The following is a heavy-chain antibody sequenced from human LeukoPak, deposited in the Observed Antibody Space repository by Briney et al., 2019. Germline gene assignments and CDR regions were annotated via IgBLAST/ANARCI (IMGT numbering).Heavy chain of an antibody. V-gene: IGHV4-34*01. J-gene: IGHJ2*01. CDR1: GFTFTSYE. CDR2: INHSGST. D-gene: IGHD6-13*01. CDR3: ARAGDSSSWYFGYFDL. Sequence: GSLRLSRVVSGFTFTSYEMNWVRQPPGKGLEWIGEINHSGSTNYNPSLKSRVTISVDTSKNQFSLKLSSVTAADTAVYYCARAGDSSSWYFGYFDLWGRGTLVTVSS.